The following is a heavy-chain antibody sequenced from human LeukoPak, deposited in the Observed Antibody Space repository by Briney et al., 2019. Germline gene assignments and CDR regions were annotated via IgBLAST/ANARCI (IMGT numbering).Heavy chain of an antibody. D-gene: IGHD3-9*01. CDR1: GYSISTGYY. V-gene: IGHV4-38-2*02. CDR3: ARLTGYSSESWFDP. J-gene: IGHJ5*02. Sequence: PSETLSLTCTVSGYSISTGYYWDWIRQPPGKGLEWIGTFYHGGSTYYNPSLKSRVTISVHTSKNQFSLKLSSVTAADTAVYYCARLTGYSSESWFDPWGQGTLLTVSS. CDR2: FYHGGST.